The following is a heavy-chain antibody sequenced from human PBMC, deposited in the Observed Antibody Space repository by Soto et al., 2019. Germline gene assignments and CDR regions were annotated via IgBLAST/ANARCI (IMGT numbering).Heavy chain of an antibody. CDR3: ARLVYDSRLNYLYFDH. CDR1: GVSISSGNC. CDR2: VYNDGSA. D-gene: IGHD3-22*01. J-gene: IGHJ4*02. Sequence: KPSETLSLTCDVSGVSISSGNCWSWVRQPPGKGLEWIAEVYNDGSANYHPSLESRATISVDRSKNQFSLRLSSVTAADTGKYYCARLVYDSRLNYLYFDHWGQGTLVTVSS. V-gene: IGHV4-4*02.